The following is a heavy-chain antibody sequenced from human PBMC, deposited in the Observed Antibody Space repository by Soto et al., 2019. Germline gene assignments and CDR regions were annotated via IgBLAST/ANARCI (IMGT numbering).Heavy chain of an antibody. J-gene: IGHJ1*01. V-gene: IGHV4-31*03. CDR1: GGSISSGGYY. CDR2: IYYSGST. Sequence: PSETLSLTCTVSGGSISSGGYYWSWIRQHPGKGLEWIGYIYYSGSTYYNPSLKSRVTMSVDTSKNQFSLKLSSVTAADTAVYYCAIYDSSGSRGFQHWGQGTLVNVSS. CDR3: AIYDSSGSRGFQH. D-gene: IGHD3-22*01.